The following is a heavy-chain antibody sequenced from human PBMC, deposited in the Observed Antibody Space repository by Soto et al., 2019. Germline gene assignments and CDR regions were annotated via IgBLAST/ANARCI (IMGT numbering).Heavy chain of an antibody. Sequence: QVHLVQSGGGVVQPGRSLRLSCAASGFTFSTFVMHWFRQAPCKGLEWVALISYDGSNTYYPDSLKGRFTISRDNSKNTVYLQMNGLRPEDTAVYYCTKGYWYPSGYSPEGDSWGQGSVVTVSS. CDR2: ISYDGSNT. CDR3: TKGYWYPSGYSPEGDS. J-gene: IGHJ4*02. D-gene: IGHD3-22*01. V-gene: IGHV3-30*18. CDR1: GFTFSTFV.